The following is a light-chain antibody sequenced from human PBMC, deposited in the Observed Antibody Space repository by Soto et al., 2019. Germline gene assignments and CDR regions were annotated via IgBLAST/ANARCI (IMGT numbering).Light chain of an antibody. CDR2: DAS. J-gene: IGKJ1*01. CDR3: QQYKSYKT. CDR1: QTISSG. Sequence: DIPMTQSPSTLSASVGDRVTITCRASQTISSGLAWYQQKPGKAPKVLIYDASTLESGVPSRCSGSGSGTEFPLTISSLQPDDVATYYCQQYKSYKTFGQGTKVEIK. V-gene: IGKV1-5*01.